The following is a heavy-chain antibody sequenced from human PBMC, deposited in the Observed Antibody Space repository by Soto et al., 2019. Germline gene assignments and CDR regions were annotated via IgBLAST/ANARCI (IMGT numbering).Heavy chain of an antibody. CDR1: GSSLTEFS. J-gene: IGHJ5*02. CDR2: IDPEDGET. CDR3: ATARGTMIVAPFDP. Sequence: ASPLVSFRGAGSSLTEFSMHWVRQPLGKVLEWMGGIDPEDGETIYAQKFQGRVTMTEDTSTDTAYMELSSLRSEDTAVYYCATARGTMIVAPFDPWGQGALVTVS. V-gene: IGHV1-24*01. D-gene: IGHD3-22*01.